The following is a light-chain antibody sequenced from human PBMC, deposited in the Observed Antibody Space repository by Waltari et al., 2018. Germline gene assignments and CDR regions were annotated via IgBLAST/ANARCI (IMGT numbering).Light chain of an antibody. V-gene: IGLV2-11*01. CDR1: SNVVGGYNY. Sequence: QSALTQPRSVSGSPGQSVTISCTGTSNVVGGYNYVSWYQQHPGKAPKLMIYDVSKRPSGVPDRFSASKSGNTASLTISGLQAEDEADYYCCSYAGSYTVVFGGGTKLTVL. J-gene: IGLJ2*01. CDR2: DVS. CDR3: CSYAGSYTVV.